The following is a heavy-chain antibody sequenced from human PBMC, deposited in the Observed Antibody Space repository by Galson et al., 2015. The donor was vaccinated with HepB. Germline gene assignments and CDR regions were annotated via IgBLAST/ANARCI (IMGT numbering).Heavy chain of an antibody. Sequence: SVKVSCKASGYTFTGYYMPWVRQAPGQGLEWMGWINPNSGGTNYAQKFQGRVTMTRDTSISTAYMELSRLRSDDTAVYYCAGDPGPAAIYYFDYWGQGTLVTVSS. J-gene: IGHJ4*02. D-gene: IGHD2-2*01. CDR1: GYTFTGYY. V-gene: IGHV1-2*02. CDR2: INPNSGGT. CDR3: AGDPGPAAIYYFDY.